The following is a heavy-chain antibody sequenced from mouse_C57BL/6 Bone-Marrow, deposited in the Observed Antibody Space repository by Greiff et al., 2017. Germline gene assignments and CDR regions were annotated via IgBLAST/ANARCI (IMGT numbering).Heavy chain of an antibody. Sequence: QVQLKESGPGLVAPSQRLSITCTVSGFSFTSYAISWVRQPPGKGLEWLGVIWTGGGTNYNSALKSRLSISKDNSKSQVFLKMNSLQTDDTARYYCARWDYYGSSYAMDYWGQGTSVTVSS. J-gene: IGHJ4*01. CDR2: IWTGGGT. D-gene: IGHD1-1*01. CDR3: ARWDYYGSSYAMDY. V-gene: IGHV2-9-1*01. CDR1: GFSFTSYA.